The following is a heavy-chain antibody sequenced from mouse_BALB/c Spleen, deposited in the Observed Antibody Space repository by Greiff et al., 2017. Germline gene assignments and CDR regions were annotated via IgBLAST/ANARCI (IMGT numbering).Heavy chain of an antibody. Sequence: EVQVVESGGDLVKPGGSLKLSCAASGFTFSSYGMSWVRQTPDKRLEWVATISSGGSYTYYPDSVKGRFTISRDNAKNTLYLQMSSLKSEDTAMYYCARQDSSGYGYAMDYWGQGTSVTVSS. J-gene: IGHJ4*01. CDR2: ISSGGSYT. D-gene: IGHD3-2*01. V-gene: IGHV5-6*01. CDR1: GFTFSSYG. CDR3: ARQDSSGYGYAMDY.